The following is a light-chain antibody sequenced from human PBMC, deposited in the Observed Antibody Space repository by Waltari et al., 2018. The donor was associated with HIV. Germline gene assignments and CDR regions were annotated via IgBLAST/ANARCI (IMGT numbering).Light chain of an antibody. Sequence: HSALTQPRSVSGPPGQSVTIPCPGTNTDIGAYTFASWYQHHPGKAPNVIIFNVVDRPSGVPERFSGSRSDNTASLTITGLEAEDEGDYYCWAYAGSCTWLFGRGTDLTVL. CDR1: NTDIGAYTF. J-gene: IGLJ2*01. CDR2: NVV. V-gene: IGLV2-11*01. CDR3: WAYAGSCTWL.